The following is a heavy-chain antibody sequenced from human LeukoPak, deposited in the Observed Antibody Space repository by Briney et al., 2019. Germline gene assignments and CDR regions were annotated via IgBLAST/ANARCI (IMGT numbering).Heavy chain of an antibody. J-gene: IGHJ5*02. D-gene: IGHD2-2*02. CDR2: IKEDGSER. CDR1: PFIFSGHW. CDR3: ARAVVPAAIGWFDP. Sequence: GGSLRFSCEASPFIFSGHWLNWVRQTPGKGLEWVASIKEDGSERQYVDSVKGRFTISRDNARNSLYLQMNSLRVEDTAVYYCARAVVPAAIGWFDPWGQGTLVTVSS. V-gene: IGHV3-7*01.